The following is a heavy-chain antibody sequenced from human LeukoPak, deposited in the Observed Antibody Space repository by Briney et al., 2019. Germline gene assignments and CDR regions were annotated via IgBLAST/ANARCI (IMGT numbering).Heavy chain of an antibody. CDR2: IWYDGSNK. CDR3: ARDRAAAMEYYYMDV. CDR1: GFTFRSYG. V-gene: IGHV3-33*01. D-gene: IGHD2-2*01. Sequence: GGSQRLSCAASGFTFRSYGMHWVRQAPGEGLEWVAVIWYDGSNKNYADSVKGRFTISRDNSKNTLYLQMNSLRAEDTAVYYCARDRAAAMEYYYMDVWGKGTTVTVSS. J-gene: IGHJ6*03.